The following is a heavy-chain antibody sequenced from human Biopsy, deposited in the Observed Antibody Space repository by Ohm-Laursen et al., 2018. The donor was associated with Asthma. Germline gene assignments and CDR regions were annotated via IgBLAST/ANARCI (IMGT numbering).Heavy chain of an antibody. CDR1: GYTFNSAG. CDR2: ISVYKGNT. D-gene: IGHD3-10*01. Sequence: GASVKASCKTSGYTFNSAGITWVRQAPGQGLEWMGWISVYKGNTKVAQKLQDRVTMITDTSTSTAYMELRSLRSDDTAVYFCARAVDYSHYYGIDVWGQGTTVTVS. CDR3: ARAVDYSHYYGIDV. J-gene: IGHJ6*02. V-gene: IGHV1-18*01.